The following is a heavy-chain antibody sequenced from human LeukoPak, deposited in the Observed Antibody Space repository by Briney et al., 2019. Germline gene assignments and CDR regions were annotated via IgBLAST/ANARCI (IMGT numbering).Heavy chain of an antibody. D-gene: IGHD1-14*01. Sequence: GGSLRLSCAASGFTFDDYAMHWVRQAPGKGLEWVSGISWNSGSIGYADSVKGRFTISRDNAKNSLYLQMNSLRAEDTAVYYCARSPRYDFDYWGQGTLVTVSS. J-gene: IGHJ4*02. CDR1: GFTFDDYA. CDR3: ARSPRYDFDY. CDR2: ISWNSGSI. V-gene: IGHV3-9*01.